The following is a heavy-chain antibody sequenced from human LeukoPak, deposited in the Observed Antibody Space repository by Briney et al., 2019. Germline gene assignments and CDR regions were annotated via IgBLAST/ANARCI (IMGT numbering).Heavy chain of an antibody. V-gene: IGHV3-30*04. Sequence: PGGSLRLSCAASGFTFSSYAMHWVRQAPGKGLEWVAVISYDGSNKYYADSVKVRFTISRDNSKNTLYLQMNSLRAEDTAVYYCAREEEGIAAAGTIPLFDYWGQGTLVTVSS. D-gene: IGHD6-13*01. CDR3: AREEEGIAAAGTIPLFDY. CDR2: ISYDGSNK. CDR1: GFTFSSYA. J-gene: IGHJ4*02.